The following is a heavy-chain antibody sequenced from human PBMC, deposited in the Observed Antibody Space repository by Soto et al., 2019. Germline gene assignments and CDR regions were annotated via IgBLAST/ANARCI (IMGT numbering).Heavy chain of an antibody. D-gene: IGHD3-22*01. CDR2: IYHSGNT. CDR3: ARGTYQYYDSSGVQNRFDP. CDR1: GGSINSGGFY. V-gene: IGHV4-31*03. J-gene: IGHJ5*02. Sequence: QVQLQESGPGLVQPSQTLSLTCTVSGGSINSGGFYWSWIRQHPEKGLEWIGWIYHSGNTYYNPSLKSRVTLLEDTSKNQFSLKLTSVTAADTAVYYCARGTYQYYDSSGVQNRFDPWGQGTLVTVSS.